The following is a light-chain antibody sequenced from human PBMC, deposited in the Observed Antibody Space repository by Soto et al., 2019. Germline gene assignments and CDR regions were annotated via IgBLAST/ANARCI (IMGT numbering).Light chain of an antibody. CDR3: QQRTNGSWT. CDR1: QNVRFY. V-gene: IGKV3-11*01. J-gene: IGKJ1*01. CDR2: DAS. Sequence: EIVLTQSPATLSLSPGERATLSCRASQNVRFYLAWYQQKPGQTPRLLIYDASKRASGIPARFSGSGSGTDVTLTISSLEPEDFSVYYCQQRTNGSWTFGRGTKVEVK.